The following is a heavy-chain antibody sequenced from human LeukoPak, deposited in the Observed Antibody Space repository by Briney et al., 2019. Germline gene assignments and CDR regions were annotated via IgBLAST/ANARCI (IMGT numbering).Heavy chain of an antibody. CDR1: GYTFTGYY. Sequence: ASVKVSCKASGYTFTGYYMHWVRQAPGQGLEWMGWINPNSGTNYAQRFQGRVTMTRDTSISTAYMELSRLRSDDTAVYYCARGPQYYYDSGGPGDYWGQGTLVTVSS. CDR2: INPNSGT. D-gene: IGHD3-22*01. J-gene: IGHJ4*02. V-gene: IGHV1-2*02. CDR3: ARGPQYYYDSGGPGDY.